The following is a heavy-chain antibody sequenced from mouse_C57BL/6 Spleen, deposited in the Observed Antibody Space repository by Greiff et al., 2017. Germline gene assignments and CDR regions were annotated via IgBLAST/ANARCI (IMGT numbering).Heavy chain of an antibody. J-gene: IGHJ3*01. V-gene: IGHV14-2*01. D-gene: IGHD1-1*01. CDR2: IDPEDGET. Sequence: EVQLQQSGAELVKPGASVKLSCTASGFNIKDYYMHWVKQRTEQGLEWIGRIDPEDGETKYAPKFPGKATITADTSSNTAYLQLSSLTSEDTAVYSCARSDYYGSPFAYWGQGTLVTVSA. CDR1: GFNIKDYY. CDR3: ARSDYYGSPFAY.